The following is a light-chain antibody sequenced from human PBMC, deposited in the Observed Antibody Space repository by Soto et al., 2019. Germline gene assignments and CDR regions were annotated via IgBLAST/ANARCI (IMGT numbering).Light chain of an antibody. J-gene: IGKJ4*01. Sequence: IQLTQSPSSLSASVVDRFTITFLASQGISNYLGWYQQKPGKAPKLLIYAASTLQTGVPSRFSGGGSGTDFTLTVTSLQPEDFATYYCQQLNVYPSTFGGGTKVDNK. CDR3: QQLNVYPST. CDR2: AAS. CDR1: QGISNY. V-gene: IGKV1-9*01.